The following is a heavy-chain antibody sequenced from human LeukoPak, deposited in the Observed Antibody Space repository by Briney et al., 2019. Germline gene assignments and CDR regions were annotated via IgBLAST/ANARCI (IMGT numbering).Heavy chain of an antibody. CDR3: ARERVGSGWYYFDY. CDR1: GGSISSYY. Sequence: KPSETLSLTCTVSGGSISSYYWSWIRQPPGKGLEWIGYIYYSGSTNYNPSLKSRVTISVDTSKNQFSLKLSSVTAADTAVYYCARERVGSGWYYFDYWGQGTLVTVSS. D-gene: IGHD6-19*01. J-gene: IGHJ4*02. CDR2: IYYSGST. V-gene: IGHV4-59*12.